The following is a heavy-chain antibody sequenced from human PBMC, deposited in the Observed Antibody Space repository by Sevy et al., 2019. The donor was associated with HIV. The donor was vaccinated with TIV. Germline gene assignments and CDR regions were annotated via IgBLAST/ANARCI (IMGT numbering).Heavy chain of an antibody. Sequence: GGSLRLSCAASGFTFSSYAMSWVRQAPGKGLEWVSAIGGSGGSTYYADSVKGRFTISRDNSKNTLYLQMNSLRAEDTAVYYCAKDRGDNYDFWSGLFDYWGQGTLVTVSS. CDR3: AKDRGDNYDFWSGLFDY. CDR2: IGGSGGST. V-gene: IGHV3-23*01. D-gene: IGHD3-3*01. CDR1: GFTFSSYA. J-gene: IGHJ4*02.